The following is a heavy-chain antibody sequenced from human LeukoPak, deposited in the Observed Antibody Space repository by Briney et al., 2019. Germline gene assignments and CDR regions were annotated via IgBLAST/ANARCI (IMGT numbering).Heavy chain of an antibody. CDR2: INSDGSST. V-gene: IGHV3-74*03. CDR1: GFTFSSYW. Sequence: GGSLRLSCAASGFTFSSYWIHWVRQAPGKGLVWVSRINSDGSSTTYADSVKGRFTISRDNAKNSLYLQMNSLRAEDTAVYYCARLKYYYDSSGHAFQHWGQGTLVTVSS. CDR3: ARLKYYYDSSGHAFQH. J-gene: IGHJ1*01. D-gene: IGHD3-22*01.